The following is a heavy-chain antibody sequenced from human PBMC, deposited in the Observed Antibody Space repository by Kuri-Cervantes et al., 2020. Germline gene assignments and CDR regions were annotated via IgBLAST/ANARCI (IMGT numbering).Heavy chain of an antibody. D-gene: IGHD3-22*01. CDR3: ARDLDYYDSSGYYPTFDY. CDR2: INPNSGGT. J-gene: IGHJ4*02. CDR1: GYSFIDYY. V-gene: IGHV1-2*02. Sequence: ASVKVSCKTSGYSFIDYYIHWVRQAPGQGLEWMGWINPNSGGTDCAQKFQGRVTMTRDTSISTAYMELSRLRSDDTAVYYCARDLDYYDSSGYYPTFDYWGQGTLVTVSS.